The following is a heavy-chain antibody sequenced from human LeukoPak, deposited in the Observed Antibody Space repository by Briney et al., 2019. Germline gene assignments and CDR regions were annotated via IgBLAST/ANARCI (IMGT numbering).Heavy chain of an antibody. J-gene: IGHJ6*02. V-gene: IGHV4-34*01. Sequence: SETLSLTCPVYRGSFSGYYWRWIRQPPAKGLAWIGEINHSGSTNYNHSLKSRVTISVDTAKNQFSLKLNSVTAADTAVYYCARLTWRDPGWPYYGMDVWGQGTTVTVSS. CDR2: INHSGST. CDR1: RGSFSGYY. CDR3: ARLTWRDPGWPYYGMDV. D-gene: IGHD6-19*01.